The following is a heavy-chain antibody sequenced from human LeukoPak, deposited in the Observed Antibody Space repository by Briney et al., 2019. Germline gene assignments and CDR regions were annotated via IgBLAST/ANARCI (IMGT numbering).Heavy chain of an antibody. D-gene: IGHD1-14*01. CDR1: GYTLTELS. V-gene: IGHV1-24*01. CDR2: FDPEDGET. Sequence: VASVKVSCKVSGYTLTELSMHWVRQAPGKGLEWMGGFDPEDGETIYAQKFQGRVTMTEDTSTDTAYMELSSLRSEDTAVYYCATDLWYSRTNAFDIWGQGTMVTVSS. J-gene: IGHJ3*02. CDR3: ATDLWYSRTNAFDI.